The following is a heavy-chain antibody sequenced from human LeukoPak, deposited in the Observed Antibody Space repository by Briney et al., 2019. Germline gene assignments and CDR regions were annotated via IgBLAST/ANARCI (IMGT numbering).Heavy chain of an antibody. CDR1: GGSISSGSYY. CDR3: ARESPQTGIAAAGTSHFDY. D-gene: IGHD6-13*01. J-gene: IGHJ4*02. V-gene: IGHV4-61*02. Sequence: SETLSLTCTVSGGSISSGSYYWSWIRQPAGKGLEWIGRIYTSGSTNYNPSLKSRVTISVDTSKNQFSLKLSSVTAADTAVYYCARESPQTGIAAAGTSHFDYWGQGTLVIVSS. CDR2: IYTSGST.